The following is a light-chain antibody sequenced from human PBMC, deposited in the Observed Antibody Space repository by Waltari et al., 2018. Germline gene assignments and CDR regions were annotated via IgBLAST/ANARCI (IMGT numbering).Light chain of an antibody. CDR2: EVS. CDR3: MQSIELPT. V-gene: IGKV2D-29*02. CDR1: DSLLPTDGKTY. J-gene: IGKJ5*01. Sequence: VLTQTPPSLSVTPGQPASISCKSGDSLLPTDGKTYLSWYLQKSGQSPQLLIYEVSRRVAGVPERISGSGSGTDFTLKISRVEAEDVGVYYCMQSIELPTFGQGTRLEIK.